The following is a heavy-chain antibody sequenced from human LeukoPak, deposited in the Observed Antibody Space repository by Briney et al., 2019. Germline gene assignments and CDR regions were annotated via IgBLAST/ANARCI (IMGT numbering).Heavy chain of an antibody. V-gene: IGHV3-48*03. CDR3: AREIVSAVAGNFDH. D-gene: IGHD6-19*01. CDR1: GFTFSSYE. CDR2: ISSSGDTR. J-gene: IGHJ4*02. Sequence: PGRSLRLSCAASGFTFSSYEMNWVRQAPGKGLEWVSYISSSGDTRTYADSVKGRFTISRDNAKNSLYLEMKSLRAEDTAVYYCAREIVSAVAGNFDHWGQGTRVTVSS.